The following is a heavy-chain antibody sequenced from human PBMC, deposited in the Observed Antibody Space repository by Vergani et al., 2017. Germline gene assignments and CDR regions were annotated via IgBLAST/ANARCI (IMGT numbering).Heavy chain of an antibody. CDR1: GFTFSSYA. Sequence: EVQLLESGGGLVQPGGSLRLSCAASGFTFSSYAMSWVRQAPGKGLEWVSAISGSGGSTYYADSVKGRFTISRDNSKNTLYLQMNSLRAEGTAVYYCAKYCSSTSCFDYWGQGTLVTVSS. V-gene: IGHV3-23*01. CDR2: ISGSGGST. J-gene: IGHJ4*02. D-gene: IGHD2-2*01. CDR3: AKYCSSTSCFDY.